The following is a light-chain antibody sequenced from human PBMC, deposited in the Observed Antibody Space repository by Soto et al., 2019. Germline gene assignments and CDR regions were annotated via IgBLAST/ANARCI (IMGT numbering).Light chain of an antibody. Sequence: EVVMTQSPATLSVSPGERATLSCRASETVATNLAWYQQKPDQAPRLLISGASTRAAGISVRFRGSGSGTEFTLTISSLRSEDSAIYYCQQYFEWPPMTFGQGTKVEI. J-gene: IGKJ1*01. CDR3: QQYFEWPPMT. CDR2: GAS. CDR1: ETVATN. V-gene: IGKV3-15*01.